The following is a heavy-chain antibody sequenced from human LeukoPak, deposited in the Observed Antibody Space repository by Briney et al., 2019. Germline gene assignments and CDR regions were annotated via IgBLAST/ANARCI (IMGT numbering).Heavy chain of an antibody. Sequence: PSQTLSLTCTVPGGSISSGIYYWSWIRQPAGKGLEWIGRIYTSGSTNYNPSLKSRVTISVDTSKNQFSLKLSSVTAADTAVYYCAREPAYYYDSSGYYPPGPYNWFDPWGQGTLVTVSS. CDR1: GGSISSGIYY. V-gene: IGHV4-61*02. J-gene: IGHJ5*02. D-gene: IGHD3-22*01. CDR3: AREPAYYYDSSGYYPPGPYNWFDP. CDR2: IYTSGST.